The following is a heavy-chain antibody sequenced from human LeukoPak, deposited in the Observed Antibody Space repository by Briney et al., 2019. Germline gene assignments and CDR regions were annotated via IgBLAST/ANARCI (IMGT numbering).Heavy chain of an antibody. CDR3: ARLYCGGGSCYSGKGNLDY. Sequence: SETLSHTCSVSGGSISSSTHYWGWIRQPPGKGLEWIGSIYYSGSTYYNPSLKSRVTISVDTSKNQFSLKLSSVTAADTAVYYCARLYCGGGSCYSGKGNLDYWGQGTLVTVSS. D-gene: IGHD2-15*01. CDR1: GGSISSSTHY. CDR2: IYYSGST. V-gene: IGHV4-39*01. J-gene: IGHJ4*02.